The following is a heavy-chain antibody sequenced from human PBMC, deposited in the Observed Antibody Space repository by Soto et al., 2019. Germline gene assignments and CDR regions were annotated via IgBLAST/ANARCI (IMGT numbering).Heavy chain of an antibody. D-gene: IGHD5-18*01. CDR3: ARGGYSYGSEFFN. J-gene: IGHJ4*02. Sequence: PGGSLRLSCAASGFTFSSYAMHWVRQAPGKGLEWVAVISYDGSNKYYADSVKGRFTISRDNSKNTLYLQMNSLRAEDTAVYYCARGGYSYGSEFFNWGQGTLVTVSS. CDR1: GFTFSSYA. CDR2: ISYDGSNK. V-gene: IGHV3-30-3*01.